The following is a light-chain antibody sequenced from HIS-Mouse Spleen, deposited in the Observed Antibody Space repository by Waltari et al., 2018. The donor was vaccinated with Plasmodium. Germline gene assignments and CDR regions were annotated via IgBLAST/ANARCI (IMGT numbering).Light chain of an antibody. CDR2: AVS. CDR1: SSDVGGYNY. Sequence: QSALTQPASVSGSPGQSITISCTGTSSDVGGYNYVSWYQPHPGKAPKLMIYAVSNRPSGVSNRFSGSKSGNTASLTISGLQAEDEADYYCSSYTSSSNVVFGGGTKLTVL. CDR3: SSYTSSSNVV. J-gene: IGLJ2*01. V-gene: IGLV2-14*03.